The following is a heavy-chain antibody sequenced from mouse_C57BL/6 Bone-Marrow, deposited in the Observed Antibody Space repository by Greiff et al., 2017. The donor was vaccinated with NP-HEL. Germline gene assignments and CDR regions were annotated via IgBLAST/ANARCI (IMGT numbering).Heavy chain of an antibody. J-gene: IGHJ4*01. CDR1: GFNIKDDY. CDR2: IDPENGDT. Sequence: EVQLQQPGAELVRPGASVKLSCTASGFNIKDDYMHWVKQRPEQGLEWIGWIDPENGDTEYASKFQGKATITADTSSNTAYLQLSSLTSEDTAVYYCTTIYHMDYWGQGTSVTVSS. D-gene: IGHD2-1*01. CDR3: TTIYHMDY. V-gene: IGHV14-4*01.